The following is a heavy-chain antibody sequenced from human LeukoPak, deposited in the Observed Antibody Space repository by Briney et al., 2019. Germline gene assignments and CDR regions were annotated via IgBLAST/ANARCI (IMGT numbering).Heavy chain of an antibody. D-gene: IGHD3-10*01. Sequence: PSETLSLTCTVSGGSISSGDYYWSWIRQPPGKGLEWIGYIYYSGSTYYNPSLKSRVTISVDRSKNQFSLKLSSVTAADTAVYYCARVGERFRVFDYWGQGTLVTVSS. V-gene: IGHV4-30-4*01. CDR1: GGSISSGDYY. J-gene: IGHJ4*02. CDR3: ARVGERFRVFDY. CDR2: IYYSGST.